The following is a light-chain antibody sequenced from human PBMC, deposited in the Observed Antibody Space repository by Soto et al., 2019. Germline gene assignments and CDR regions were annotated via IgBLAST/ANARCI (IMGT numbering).Light chain of an antibody. J-gene: IGKJ3*01. CDR3: QQYDGSPLT. Sequence: EIVLTQSPGTLYLSPGERATLSCMASHSLSINSLAWYQQEPGQSPRLLFYGASTRDTGIPDRFRGSGSATDFALTISSLEHEDFAMYYCQQYDGSPLTFGPGTKVDIK. CDR1: HSLSINS. V-gene: IGKV3-20*01. CDR2: GAS.